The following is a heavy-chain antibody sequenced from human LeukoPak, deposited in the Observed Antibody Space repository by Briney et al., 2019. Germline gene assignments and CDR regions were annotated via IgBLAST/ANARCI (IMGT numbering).Heavy chain of an antibody. D-gene: IGHD3-16*01. J-gene: IGHJ4*02. CDR3: SRDKLGGFDS. V-gene: IGHV1-2*02. Sequence: ASVKVSCKASGYTFTGYYMHWVRQAPGQGLEWMGWINPNGGGTNFAQKFQARVTMTRDTSISTAYMELSRLRSGDTAVYYCSRDKLGGFDSWGQGTLVTVSS. CDR1: GYTFTGYY. CDR2: INPNGGGT.